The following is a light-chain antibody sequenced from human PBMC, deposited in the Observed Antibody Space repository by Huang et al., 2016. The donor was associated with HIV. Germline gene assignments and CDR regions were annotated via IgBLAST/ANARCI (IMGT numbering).Light chain of an antibody. Sequence: DIVMTHSPDSLAVSLGERATIHCKSSQSLLYNSNNNNYLAWYQQKPGQPPNLLIYWAPSRKSGVPDRFSGSGSETDFTLTISSLQAEDEAVYYCQQHYSSPPTFGQGTKLEIK. CDR3: QQHYSSPPT. CDR1: QSLLYNSNNNNY. CDR2: WAP. V-gene: IGKV4-1*01. J-gene: IGKJ2*01.